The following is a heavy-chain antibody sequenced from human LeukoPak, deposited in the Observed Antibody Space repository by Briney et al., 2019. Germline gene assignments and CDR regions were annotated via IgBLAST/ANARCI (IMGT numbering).Heavy chain of an antibody. D-gene: IGHD3-10*01. Sequence: GGSLRLSCAASGFSFSRYSMNWVRQAPGKGLEWVSSISSSSSYIYYADSVKGRFTISRHNAKNSLYLQMNSLRAEDTAVYYCLCLWFGKGVYWGRGTLVTVSS. CDR3: LCLWFGKGVY. CDR2: ISSSSSYI. V-gene: IGHV3-21*01. J-gene: IGHJ4*02. CDR1: GFSFSRYS.